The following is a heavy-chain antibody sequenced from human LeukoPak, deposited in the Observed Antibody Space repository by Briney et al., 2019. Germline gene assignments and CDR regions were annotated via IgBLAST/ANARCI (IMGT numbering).Heavy chain of an antibody. CDR3: ARGYTYYYDSSGYSY. CDR2: ISSSGSTI. J-gene: IGHJ4*02. D-gene: IGHD3-22*01. V-gene: IGHV3-11*01. Sequence: GGSLRPSCAASGFTFSDYYMSWIRQAPGKGLEWVSYISSSGSTIYYADSVKGRFTISRDNAKNSLYLQMNSLRAEDTAVYYCARGYTYYYDSSGYSYWGQGTLVTVSS. CDR1: GFTFSDYY.